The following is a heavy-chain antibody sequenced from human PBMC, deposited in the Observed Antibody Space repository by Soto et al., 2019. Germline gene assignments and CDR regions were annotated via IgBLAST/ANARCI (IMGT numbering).Heavy chain of an antibody. CDR2: IYYSGST. CDR1: GGSISSYY. D-gene: IGHD4-4*01. CDR3: ARERGGYSNLVSYYYYYMDV. J-gene: IGHJ6*03. Sequence: SETLSLTCTVSGGSISSYYWSWIRQPPGKGLEWIGYIYYSGSTNYNPSLRSRVTISVDTSKNQFSLKLSSVTAADTAVYYCARERGGYSNLVSYYYYYMDVWGKGTTVTVSS. V-gene: IGHV4-59*01.